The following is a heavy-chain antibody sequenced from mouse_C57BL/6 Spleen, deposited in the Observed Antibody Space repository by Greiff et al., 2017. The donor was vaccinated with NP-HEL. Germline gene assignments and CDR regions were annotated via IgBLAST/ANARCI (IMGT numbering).Heavy chain of an antibody. Sequence: EVQLQQSGAELVRPGASVKLSCTASGFNIKDYYMHWVKQRPEQGLEWIGRIDPEDGDTEYAPKFQGKATMTADTSSNTAYLQLSSLTSEDTAVYYCTETAQAEAWFAYWGQGTLVTVSA. CDR1: GFNIKDYY. J-gene: IGHJ3*01. D-gene: IGHD3-2*02. V-gene: IGHV14-1*01. CDR3: TETAQAEAWFAY. CDR2: IDPEDGDT.